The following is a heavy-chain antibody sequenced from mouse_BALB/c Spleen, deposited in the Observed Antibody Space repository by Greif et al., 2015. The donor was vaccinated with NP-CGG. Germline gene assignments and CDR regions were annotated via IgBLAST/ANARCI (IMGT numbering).Heavy chain of an antibody. D-gene: IGHD2-1*01. CDR3: ARGYGNHYFDY. J-gene: IGHJ2*01. CDR2: ISSGGST. V-gene: IGHV5-6-5*01. CDR1: GFTFRSYA. Sequence: EVKLMESGGSLVKPGGSLKLSCAASGFTFRSYAMSWVRQTPEKRLEWVASISSGGSTYYPDSVKGRFTISRDNARNILYLQMSSLRSEDTAMYYCARGYGNHYFDYWGQGTTLTVSS.